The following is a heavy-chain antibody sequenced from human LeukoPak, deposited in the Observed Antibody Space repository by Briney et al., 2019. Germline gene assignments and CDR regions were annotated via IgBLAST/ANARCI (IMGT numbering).Heavy chain of an antibody. J-gene: IGHJ4*02. D-gene: IGHD2-2*01. CDR3: ASPHDCSSTSCAFDY. V-gene: IGHV4-30-2*01. CDR2: IYHSGST. CDR1: GGSISSGGYY. Sequence: PSQTLSLTCTVSGGSISSGGYYWSWIRQPPGKGLEWIGYIYHSGSTYYNPSLKSRVTISVDRSKNQFSLKLSSVTAADTAVYYCASPHDCSSTSCAFDYWGQGTLVTVSS.